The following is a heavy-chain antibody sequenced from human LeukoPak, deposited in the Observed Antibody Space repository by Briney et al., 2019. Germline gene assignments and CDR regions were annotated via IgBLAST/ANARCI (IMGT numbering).Heavy chain of an antibody. D-gene: IGHD3-10*01. CDR2: MNPNSGNT. Sequence: ASVKVSCKASGYTFTSYDINWVRQATGQGLEWMGWMNPNSGNTGYAQKFQGRVTITRNTSISTAYMELSSLRSEDTAVYYCARAPQLYGSGSSGFDPWGQGTLVTVSS. J-gene: IGHJ5*02. CDR1: GYTFTSYD. CDR3: ARAPQLYGSGSSGFDP. V-gene: IGHV1-8*03.